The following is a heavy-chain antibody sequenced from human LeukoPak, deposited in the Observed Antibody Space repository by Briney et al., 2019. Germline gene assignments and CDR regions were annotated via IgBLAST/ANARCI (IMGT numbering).Heavy chain of an antibody. J-gene: IGHJ4*02. V-gene: IGHV3-30*18. CDR3: AKGKDYYSGFDLKGGGYHPVLDL. CDR2: MSFDGETN. D-gene: IGHD3-10*01. Sequence: PGGSLRLSCAASGFTFSSYEMNWVRQAPGKGLEWVAVMSFDGETNYNTNSVKGRFTISRDNPKDTLYLQMNSLTAEDSAVYYCAKGKDYYSGFDLKGGGYHPVLDLWGQGTLVTVSS. CDR1: GFTFSSYE.